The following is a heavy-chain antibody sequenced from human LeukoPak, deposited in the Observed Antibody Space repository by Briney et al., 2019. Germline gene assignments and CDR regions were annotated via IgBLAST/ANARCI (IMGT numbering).Heavy chain of an antibody. D-gene: IGHD3-22*01. V-gene: IGHV3-30*18. CDR2: ISYDGSNK. Sequence: PGGSLRLSCAASGFTFSSYGMHWVRQAPGKGLEWVAVISYDGSNKYYADSVKGRFTISRDNSKNTLYLQMNSLRAEDTAAYYCAKDSYYYDSSGYFQHWGQGTLVTVSS. J-gene: IGHJ1*01. CDR1: GFTFSSYG. CDR3: AKDSYYYDSSGYFQH.